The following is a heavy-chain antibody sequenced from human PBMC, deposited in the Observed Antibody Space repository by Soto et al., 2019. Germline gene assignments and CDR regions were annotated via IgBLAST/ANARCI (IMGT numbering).Heavy chain of an antibody. D-gene: IGHD3-22*01. J-gene: IGHJ4*02. CDR3: AKGNYYDSSGYFYFDY. CDR2: ITWDGGST. Sequence: GGSLRLSCAASGFPFDAYVMHWVRQGPGKGLEWVSLITWDGGSTYYADSVKGRFTIPRDNSEDSLYLQMNSLGPEDTALYYCAKGNYYDSSGYFYFDYWGQGTLVTVSS. V-gene: IGHV3-43*01. CDR1: GFPFDAYV.